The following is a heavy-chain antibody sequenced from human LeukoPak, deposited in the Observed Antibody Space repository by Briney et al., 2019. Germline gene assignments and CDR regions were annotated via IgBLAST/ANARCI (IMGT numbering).Heavy chain of an antibody. CDR2: VWFDGTKR. CDR1: GFNFDGYG. Sequence: GRSLRLSCAASGFNFDGYGMHWVRQPPGKGLEWVAVVWFDGTKRDYAESVKGRFTISRDNSKNTVYLEMNRLRVGDTAIYYCAKDSAFNYDSSGYADYWGQGTLVIVSS. V-gene: IGHV3-33*06. D-gene: IGHD3-22*01. CDR3: AKDSAFNYDSSGYADY. J-gene: IGHJ4*02.